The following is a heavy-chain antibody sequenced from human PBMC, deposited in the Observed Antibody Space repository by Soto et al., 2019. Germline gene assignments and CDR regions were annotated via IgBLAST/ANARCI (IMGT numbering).Heavy chain of an antibody. J-gene: IGHJ3*02. CDR2: IVPDGSNE. CDR1: GSTFSSYD. Sequence: QVQLVESGGGVVQPGRSLRLSCAASGSTFSSYDIHWVRQAPGKGLEWVARIVPDGSNEFYADSVKGRFTISRDNAKNTVYLQMNSLRAEDTAVYYCARGPSHGAFDIWGQGTMVTVSS. CDR3: ARGPSHGAFDI. V-gene: IGHV3-30-3*01.